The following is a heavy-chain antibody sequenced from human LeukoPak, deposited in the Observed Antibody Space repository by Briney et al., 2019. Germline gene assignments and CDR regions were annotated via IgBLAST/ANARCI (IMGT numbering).Heavy chain of an antibody. J-gene: IGHJ4*02. CDR2: IDPRDSYT. Sequence: GESLKISCKASGYSFTNYWISWVRQMPGKGLEWMGRIDPRDSYTKYSPSFEGPVTISVDNSISRAFLQWNSLKASDSAMYYCATGASKVTTDFANYWGQGTQVAVSS. D-gene: IGHD4-17*01. CDR1: GYSFTNYW. V-gene: IGHV5-10-1*01. CDR3: ATGASKVTTDFANY.